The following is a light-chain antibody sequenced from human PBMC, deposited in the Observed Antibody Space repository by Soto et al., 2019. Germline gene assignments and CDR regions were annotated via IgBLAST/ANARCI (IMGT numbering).Light chain of an antibody. CDR2: EVS. V-gene: IGLV2-14*01. CDR1: SSDLATYNY. J-gene: IGLJ1*01. Sequence: QSLLTQPASVSGSPGPSITISCTGTSSDLATYNYVSWYQQHPGKAPKLIIDEVSNRPSGVSNRFSGSKSGNTASLTISGLQAEDAADYYCSSYTSSTDYVFGTETKVTVL. CDR3: SSYTSSTDYV.